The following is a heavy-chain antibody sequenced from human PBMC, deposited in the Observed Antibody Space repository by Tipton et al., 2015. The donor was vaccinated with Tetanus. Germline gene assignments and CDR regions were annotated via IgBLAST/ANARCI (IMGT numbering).Heavy chain of an antibody. J-gene: IGHJ5*02. V-gene: IGHV4-39*01. CDR3: ARNASSSPWFDP. D-gene: IGHD6-6*01. CDR2: IYYIGTT. Sequence: TLSLTCSVSGASITASDYWAWIRQPPGKGLEWIATIYYIGTTYYNPSLRSRVTMSVDTSKKQFSLRLTSVTAADTAIYYCARNASSSPWFDPWGQGILVTVSS. CDR1: GASITASDY.